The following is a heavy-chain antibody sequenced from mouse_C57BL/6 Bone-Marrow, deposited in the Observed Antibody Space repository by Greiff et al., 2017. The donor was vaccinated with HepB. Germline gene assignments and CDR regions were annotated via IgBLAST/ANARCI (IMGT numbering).Heavy chain of an antibody. J-gene: IGHJ1*03. Sequence: EVMLVESGGGLVQPGESLKLSCESNEYEFPSHDMSWVRKTPEKRLEFVAAINSDGGSTYYPDTMERRFIITRDNTKKTLYLQMSSLRSEDTALYYCARHPYGNYWYFDVWGTGTTVTVSS. V-gene: IGHV5-2*01. CDR1: EYEFPSHD. CDR3: ARHPYGNYWYFDV. D-gene: IGHD2-1*01. CDR2: INSDGGST.